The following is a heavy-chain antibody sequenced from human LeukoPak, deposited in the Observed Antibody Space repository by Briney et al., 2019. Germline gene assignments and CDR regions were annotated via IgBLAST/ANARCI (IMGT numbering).Heavy chain of an antibody. CDR3: ARVFSSGWTVDY. CDR1: GFTFSSYS. J-gene: IGHJ4*02. V-gene: IGHV3-21*01. CDR2: ISSSSSYI. D-gene: IGHD6-19*01. Sequence: GGSLRLSCAASGFTFSSYSMNWVRQAPGKGLEWVSSISSSSSYIYYADSVKGRFTISRDNAKNSLYLQMSSLRAEDTAVYYCARVFSSGWTVDYWGQGTLVTVSS.